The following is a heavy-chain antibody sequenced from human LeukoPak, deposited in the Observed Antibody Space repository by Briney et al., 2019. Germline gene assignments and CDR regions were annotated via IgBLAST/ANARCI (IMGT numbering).Heavy chain of an antibody. V-gene: IGHV1-69*05. CDR1: GGTFSSYA. J-gene: IGHJ6*04. D-gene: IGHD6-19*01. Sequence: ASVKVSCKASGGTFSSYAISWVRQAPGQGLEWMGRIIPIFGTANYAQKFQGRVTTTTDESTSTAYMELSSLRSEDTAVYYCARGQGIIAVALDVWGKGTTVTVSS. CDR3: ARGQGIIAVALDV. CDR2: IIPIFGTA.